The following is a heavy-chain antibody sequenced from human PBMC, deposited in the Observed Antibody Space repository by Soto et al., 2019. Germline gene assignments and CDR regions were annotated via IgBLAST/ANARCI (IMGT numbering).Heavy chain of an antibody. D-gene: IGHD3-9*01. CDR2: IYYSGST. V-gene: IGHV4-31*02. CDR3: ARDRRYMDSYGMDV. Sequence: TQRLRKTVSGGKIIGVGYYWSWIRQHPGKGLEWIGYIYYSGSTYYNPSLKSRVTISVDTSKNQFSLKLSSVTAADTPVYCCARDRRYMDSYGMDVWAQ. CDR1: GGKIIGVGYY. J-gene: IGHJ6*02.